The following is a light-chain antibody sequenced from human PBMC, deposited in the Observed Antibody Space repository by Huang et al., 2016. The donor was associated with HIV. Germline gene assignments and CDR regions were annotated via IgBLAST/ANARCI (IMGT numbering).Light chain of an antibody. CDR1: RHIYRY. CDR2: DAA. J-gene: IGKJ3*01. CDR3: QQYDSLPRT. V-gene: IGKV1-33*01. Sequence: DIQMTQSPSSLSASIGDRVTIPCRASRHIYRYLNWYQHRPGKAPKLLIYDAANLEVGVPARFSGSGSGRNFTLIISSLQPEDFATYYCQQYDSLPRTFGPGTKV.